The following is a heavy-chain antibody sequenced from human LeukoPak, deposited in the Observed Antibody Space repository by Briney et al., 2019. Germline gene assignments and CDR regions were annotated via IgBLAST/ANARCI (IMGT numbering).Heavy chain of an antibody. CDR3: ARVSPVQDY. CDR1: GFIFSSYW. Sequence: GGSLRLSCAASGFIFSSYWMSWVRQAPGKGLEWVANIKQDGSEKYYVDSVKGRFTISRDNAKNSLYLQMNSLRAEDTAVYYVARVSPVQDYWGQGTLSPSPQ. D-gene: IGHD1-1*01. J-gene: IGHJ4*02. V-gene: IGHV3-7*01. CDR2: IKQDGSEK.